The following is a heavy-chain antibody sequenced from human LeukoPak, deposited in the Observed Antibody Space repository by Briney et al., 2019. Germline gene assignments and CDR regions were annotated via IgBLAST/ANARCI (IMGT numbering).Heavy chain of an antibody. CDR2: INLNSGNT. J-gene: IGHJ4*02. V-gene: IGHV1-8*01. CDR3: ARVTGSIDY. Sequence: GASVKVSCKASGYTFTSYDINWVRQAPGQGLEWMGWINLNSGNTGYAQNFQGRLTVTRDTSINTAYMELSTLRSEDTASYYCARVTGSIDYWGQGTLVTVSS. CDR1: GYTFTSYD. D-gene: IGHD1-26*01.